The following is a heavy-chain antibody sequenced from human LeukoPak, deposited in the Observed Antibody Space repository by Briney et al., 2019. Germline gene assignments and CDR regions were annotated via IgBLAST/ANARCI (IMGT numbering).Heavy chain of an antibody. J-gene: IGHJ6*02. Sequence: PGRSLRLSCAASGFTFSSYGIHWVPQAPGKGLEWVAAIAYDGSNKYYADSVKGRFTISRDNSKKTLYLQMNSLRAEDTAVYYCARDQGVVVHGKYHYYGMDVWGQGTTVTVSS. D-gene: IGHD3-22*01. CDR2: IAYDGSNK. CDR3: ARDQGVVVHGKYHYYGMDV. CDR1: GFTFSSYG. V-gene: IGHV3-30*03.